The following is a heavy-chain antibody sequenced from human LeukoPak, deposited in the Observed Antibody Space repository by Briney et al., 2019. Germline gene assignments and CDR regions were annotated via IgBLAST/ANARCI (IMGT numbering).Heavy chain of an antibody. D-gene: IGHD1-1*01. CDR2: IHNSGSI. V-gene: IGHV4-59*08. J-gene: IGHJ4*02. CDR1: GGSISGYS. Sequence: SETLSLTCTVSGGSISGYSWTWIRQPPGKGLEWIGYIHNSGSINYNPSLKSRVIIPVDTSKNQFSLRLSSVTAADTAVYYCATWRTAKTGFDYWGQGTLVTVSS. CDR3: ATWRTAKTGFDY.